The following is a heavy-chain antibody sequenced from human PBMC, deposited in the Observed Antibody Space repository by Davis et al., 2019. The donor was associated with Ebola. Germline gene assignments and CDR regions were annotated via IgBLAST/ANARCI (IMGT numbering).Heavy chain of an antibody. CDR2: ISYDGSNK. J-gene: IGHJ6*02. CDR3: ARVGNWNYYYYGMDV. D-gene: IGHD1-1*01. Sequence: GESLKISCAASGFTFSSYAMHWVRQAPGKGLEWVAVISYDGSNKYYADSVKGRFTISRDNSKNTLYLQMNSLRAEDTAVYYCARVGNWNYYYYGMDVWGQGTTVTVSS. V-gene: IGHV3-30-3*01. CDR1: GFTFSSYA.